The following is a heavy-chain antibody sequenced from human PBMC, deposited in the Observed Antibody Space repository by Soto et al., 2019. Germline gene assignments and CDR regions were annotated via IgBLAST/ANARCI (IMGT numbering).Heavy chain of an antibody. CDR3: ARDGRFYDFWSGYYNYYGMDV. D-gene: IGHD3-3*01. Sequence: SETLSLTCTVSGGSISSGGYYWSWIRQHPGKGLEWIGYIYYSGSTYYNPSLKSRVTISVDTSKNQFSLKLSSVTAADTAVYYCARDGRFYDFWSGYYNYYGMDVWGQGTTVTVSS. V-gene: IGHV4-31*03. CDR2: IYYSGST. CDR1: GGSISSGGYY. J-gene: IGHJ6*02.